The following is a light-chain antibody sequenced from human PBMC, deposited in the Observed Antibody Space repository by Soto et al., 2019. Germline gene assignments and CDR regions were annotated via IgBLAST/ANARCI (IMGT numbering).Light chain of an antibody. CDR1: SSDVGGYNY. V-gene: IGLV2-14*01. CDR3: SSYTSSSTLGV. Sequence: QSVLTQTASVSGSPGQSITIACTGTSSDVGGYNYVSWYQQHPGKAPKLMIYDVSSRPSGVSNRFSGSKSGNTASLTISGLQAEDEADYYCSSYTSSSTLGVFGGGTKLTVL. J-gene: IGLJ2*01. CDR2: DVS.